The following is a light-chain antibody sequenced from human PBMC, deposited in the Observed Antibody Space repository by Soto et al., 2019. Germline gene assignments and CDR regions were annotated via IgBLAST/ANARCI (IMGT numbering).Light chain of an antibody. V-gene: IGLV2-14*01. CDR1: SSDVGDYNY. CDR2: EVS. J-gene: IGLJ2*01. Sequence: QSALTQPASVSGSPGQSITVSCTGTSSDVGDYNYVSWYQQHPGKAPKLLIYEVSNRPSGISNRFSGSKSGNTASLTISGLQAEDEAHYYCSSYTGSNTLAVIFGGGTQLTVL. CDR3: SSYTGSNTLAVI.